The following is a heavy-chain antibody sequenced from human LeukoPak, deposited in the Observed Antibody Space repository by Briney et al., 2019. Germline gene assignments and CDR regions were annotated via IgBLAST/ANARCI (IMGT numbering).Heavy chain of an antibody. V-gene: IGHV4-30-2*01. CDR3: AARASYYYGSGIDY. CDR1: GGSISSGGYS. Sequence: SETLSLTCAVSGGSISSGGYSWSWIRQPPGKGLEWIGYIYHSGSTYYNPSLKSRVTISVDRSKNQFSLKLSSVTAADTAVYYCAARASYYYGSGIDYWGQGTLVTVSS. J-gene: IGHJ4*02. D-gene: IGHD3-10*01. CDR2: IYHSGST.